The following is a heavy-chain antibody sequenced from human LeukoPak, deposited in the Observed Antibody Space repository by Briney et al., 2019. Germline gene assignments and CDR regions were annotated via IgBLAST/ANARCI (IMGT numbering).Heavy chain of an antibody. J-gene: IGHJ4*02. Sequence: SETLSLTCTVSGGSINSYYWSWIRQPPGKGLEWIGYIYYSGSTNYNPSLKSRVTISVDTSKNQFSLKLTSVTAADTAVYYCARGYGYNSEYWGQGTLVTVSP. CDR1: GGSINSYY. CDR3: ARGYGYNSEY. D-gene: IGHD5-24*01. CDR2: IYYSGST. V-gene: IGHV4-59*01.